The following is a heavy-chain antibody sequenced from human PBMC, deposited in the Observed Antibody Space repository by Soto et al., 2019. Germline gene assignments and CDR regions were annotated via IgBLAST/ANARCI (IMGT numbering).Heavy chain of an antibody. D-gene: IGHD3-22*01. CDR2: IYYSGST. CDR1: GGSISSGGYY. Sequence: QVQLQESGPGLVKPSQTLSLTCTVSGGSISSGGYYWSWIRQHPGKGLEWIGYIYYSGSTYYNPSLKSRVTISVDTSKNQFSLKLSPVTAADTAVYYCARCDVITNNWFDPWGQGTLVTVSS. J-gene: IGHJ5*02. CDR3: ARCDVITNNWFDP. V-gene: IGHV4-31*03.